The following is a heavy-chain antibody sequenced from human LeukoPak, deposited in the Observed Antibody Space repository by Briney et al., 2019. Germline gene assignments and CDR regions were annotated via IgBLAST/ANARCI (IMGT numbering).Heavy chain of an antibody. V-gene: IGHV3-21*01. CDR3: ARRSPNYYFDY. J-gene: IGHJ4*02. CDR2: ISSSNNYI. CDR1: GFTFSNYN. Sequence: PGGSLRLSCAASGFTFSNYNMNWVRQAPGKGLKWVSSISSSNNYIYYADSVKGRFTISRDNAKNSLYLQMNSLRAEDTAVYYCARRSPNYYFDYWGQGTPVTVSS.